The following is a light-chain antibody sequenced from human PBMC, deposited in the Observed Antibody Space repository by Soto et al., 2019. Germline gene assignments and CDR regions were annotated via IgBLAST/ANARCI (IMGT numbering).Light chain of an antibody. CDR3: QQYGSLSWT. V-gene: IGKV3-20*01. CDR2: GAS. CDR1: QSVGSDY. Sequence: EIVLTQSPGTLSSSPGERATLSCRASQSVGSDYLAWYQQKPGQAPRIVIFGASGRATGIPDRFSGSGSGTDFTLTISRLEPEDFAVYYCQQYGSLSWTFGQGTKVDIK. J-gene: IGKJ1*01.